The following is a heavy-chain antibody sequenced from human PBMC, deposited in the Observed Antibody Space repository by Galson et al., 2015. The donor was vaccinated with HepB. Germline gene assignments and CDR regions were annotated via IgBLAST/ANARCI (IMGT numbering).Heavy chain of an antibody. V-gene: IGHV3-23*01. Sequence: SLRLSCAASGFTFSSYAMSWVRQAPGKGLEWVSAISGSGGSTYYADSVKGRFTISRDNSKNTLYLQMNSLRAEDTAVYYCAKDPGGYYELFLGAGWFDPWGQGTLVTVSS. CDR2: ISGSGGST. CDR3: AKDPGGYYELFLGAGWFDP. CDR1: GFTFSSYA. D-gene: IGHD3-3*01. J-gene: IGHJ5*02.